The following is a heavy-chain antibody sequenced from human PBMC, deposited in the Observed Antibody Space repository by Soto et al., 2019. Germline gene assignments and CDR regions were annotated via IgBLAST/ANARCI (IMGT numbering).Heavy chain of an antibody. J-gene: IGHJ4*02. CDR3: ARDANYGLYYFDH. Sequence: PSETLSLTCAVSGYFISNGYCWDCIRQPPGKGLEWIGSIYPTGTTYYNPSLKSRVTISVDTSKNHFSLKLTSVTAADTAVYYCARDANYGLYYFDHWGQGTLVTSPQ. V-gene: IGHV4-38-2*02. D-gene: IGHD3-10*01. CDR2: IYPTGTT. CDR1: GYFISNGYC.